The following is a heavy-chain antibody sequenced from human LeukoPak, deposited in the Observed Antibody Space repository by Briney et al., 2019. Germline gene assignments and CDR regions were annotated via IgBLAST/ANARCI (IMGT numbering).Heavy chain of an antibody. CDR3: ARDRDSSSWSSRRVGDYFDY. D-gene: IGHD6-13*01. CDR2: ISSSSLSYI. J-gene: IGHJ4*02. Sequence: GGALRLSCAASGFTFNSYSMNWVRQAPGKGLEWVSSISSSSLSYIYYADSVKGRFTIFRDNAKNSLYLQMNSLRAEDTAVYYCARDRDSSSWSSRRVGDYFDYWGQGTLVTVSS. V-gene: IGHV3-21*01. CDR1: GFTFNSYS.